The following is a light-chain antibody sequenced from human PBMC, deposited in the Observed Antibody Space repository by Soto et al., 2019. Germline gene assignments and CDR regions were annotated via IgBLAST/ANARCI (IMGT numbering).Light chain of an antibody. CDR3: HQYNGWPRT. Sequence: EIMITPSPVPLSVFPGGRAPLPRRARQNISRSLAWYQQKPGQGPSLLIYGTSTRAGGVPARFSGGGSGTEFTLTITSLQSEDFAVYYCHQYNGWPRTFGQGTKVDI. CDR2: GTS. V-gene: IGKV3-15*01. CDR1: QNISRS. J-gene: IGKJ1*01.